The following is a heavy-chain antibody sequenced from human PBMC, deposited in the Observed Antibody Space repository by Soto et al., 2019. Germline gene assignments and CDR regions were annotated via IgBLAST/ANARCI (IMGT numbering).Heavy chain of an antibody. V-gene: IGHV4-31*03. CDR2: IYYSGST. J-gene: IGHJ5*02. Sequence: QVQLQESGPGLVKPSQTLSLTCTVSGGSISSGGYYWSWIRQHPGKGLEWIGYIYYSGSTYYNPSLKRRVTISVDTSKNQFSPKLSSVTAADPAVYYCARVGGIHWFDPWGQGTLVTVSS. D-gene: IGHD3-16*01. CDR1: GGSISSGGYY. CDR3: ARVGGIHWFDP.